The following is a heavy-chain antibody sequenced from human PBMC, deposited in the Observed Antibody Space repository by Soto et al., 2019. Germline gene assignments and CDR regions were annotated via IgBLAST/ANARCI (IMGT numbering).Heavy chain of an antibody. CDR2: IYYSGST. J-gene: IGHJ4*02. V-gene: IGHV4-30-4*01. D-gene: IGHD2-8*02. CDR1: GGSISSGDYY. Sequence: SETLSLTCTVSGGSISSGDYYWSWIRQPPGKGLEWIGYIYYSGSTNYNPSLKSRVTISVDTSKNQFSLKLTSVTAADTAVYYCARDKITGLFDYWGQGTLVTVS. CDR3: ARDKITGLFDY.